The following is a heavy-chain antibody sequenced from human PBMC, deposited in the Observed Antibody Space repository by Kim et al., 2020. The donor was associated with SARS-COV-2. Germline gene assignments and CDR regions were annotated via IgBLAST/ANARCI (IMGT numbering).Heavy chain of an antibody. Sequence: SETLSLTCTVSGGSISSSSYYWGWIRQPPGKGLEWIGSIYYSGSTYYNPSLKSRVTISVDTSKNQFSLKLSSVTAADTAVYYCARCGSSWYPVVPFFDYWGQGTLVTVSS. V-gene: IGHV4-39*01. J-gene: IGHJ4*02. CDR3: ARCGSSWYPVVPFFDY. CDR1: GGSISSSSYY. CDR2: IYYSGST. D-gene: IGHD6-13*01.